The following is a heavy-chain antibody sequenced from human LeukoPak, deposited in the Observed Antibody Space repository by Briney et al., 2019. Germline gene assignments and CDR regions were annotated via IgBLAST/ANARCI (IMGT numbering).Heavy chain of an antibody. CDR2: IYSGGTT. V-gene: IGHV3-53*01. D-gene: IGHD3-10*01. Sequence: PGGSLRLSCAASGFSVSSNFMSWVRQAPGKGLEWVSVIYSGGTTYYADSVKGRFTISRDNSKNTLYLQMNSLRAEDTAVYYCAKDRLLWFGESPFDYWGQGTLVTVSS. CDR1: GFSVSSNF. CDR3: AKDRLLWFGESPFDY. J-gene: IGHJ4*02.